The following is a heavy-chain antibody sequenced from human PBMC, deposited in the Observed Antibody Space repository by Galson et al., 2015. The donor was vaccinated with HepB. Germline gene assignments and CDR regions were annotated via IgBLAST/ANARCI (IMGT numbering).Heavy chain of an antibody. CDR3: AALSTGLAPDAFDI. CDR2: IVVGSGNT. J-gene: IGHJ3*02. Sequence: SVKVSCKASGFTFTSSAVQWVRQARGQRLEWIGWIVVGSGNTNYAQKFQERVTITGDLSTRTAYMELRSLRFEDTAVYYCAALSTGLAPDAFDIWGQGTMVTVSS. D-gene: IGHD6-19*01. V-gene: IGHV1-58*01. CDR1: GFTFTSSA.